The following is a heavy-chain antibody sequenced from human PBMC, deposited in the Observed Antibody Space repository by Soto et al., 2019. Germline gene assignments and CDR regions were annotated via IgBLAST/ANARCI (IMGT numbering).Heavy chain of an antibody. D-gene: IGHD2-21*01. Sequence: SETLSLTCTVSGGSISSSSDYWGWIRQPPGMALEWIGEINHLGSINYNPSLKSRVTMSVDTSKNQFSLTLNSVTAADTATYYCARGGISHWAYFYYMDVWDRGTTVTVSS. CDR1: GGSISSSSDY. J-gene: IGHJ6*03. CDR2: INHLGSI. CDR3: ARGGISHWAYFYYMDV. V-gene: IGHV4-39*07.